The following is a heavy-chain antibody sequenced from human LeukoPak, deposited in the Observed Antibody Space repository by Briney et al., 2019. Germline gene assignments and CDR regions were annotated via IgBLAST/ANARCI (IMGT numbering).Heavy chain of an antibody. V-gene: IGHV4-39*07. D-gene: IGHD6-19*01. CDR3: ARARAVAGTNFDY. CDR2: IYYSRST. J-gene: IGHJ4*02. Sequence: SETLSLTCTVSGGSISSSSYYWGWIRQPRGKGLEWIGSIYYSRSTYYNPSLKSRVTISVDTSKNQFSLKLSSVTAADTAVYYCARARAVAGTNFDYWGQGTLVTVSS. CDR1: GGSISSSSYY.